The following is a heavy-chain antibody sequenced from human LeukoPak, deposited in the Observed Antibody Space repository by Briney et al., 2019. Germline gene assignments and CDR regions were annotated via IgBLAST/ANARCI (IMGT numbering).Heavy chain of an antibody. CDR1: GFTFNSYT. J-gene: IGHJ3*02. Sequence: GGSLRLSCAASGFTFNSYTMNWVRQAPGKGLESVSSIRSNSRGINYADSVKGRFTISRDNSKNTLYLQMNSLRAEDTAVYYCAREGVGYCSSTSCYGAFDIWGQGTMVTVSS. CDR3: AREGVGYCSSTSCYGAFDI. CDR2: IRSNSRGI. V-gene: IGHV3-48*01. D-gene: IGHD2-2*01.